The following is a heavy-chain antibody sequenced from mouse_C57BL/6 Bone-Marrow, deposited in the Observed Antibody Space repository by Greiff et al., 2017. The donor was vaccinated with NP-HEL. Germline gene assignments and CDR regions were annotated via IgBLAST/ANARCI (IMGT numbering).Heavy chain of an antibody. Sequence: EVQRVESGGGLVKPGGSLKLSCAASGFTFSSYAMSWVRQTPEKRLEWVATISDGGSYTYYPDNVKGRFTISRDNAKNNLYLQMSHLKSEDTAMYYCARRGYYYGSPYFDYWGQGTTLTVSS. CDR1: GFTFSSYA. CDR2: ISDGGSYT. V-gene: IGHV5-4*01. J-gene: IGHJ2*01. CDR3: ARRGYYYGSPYFDY. D-gene: IGHD1-1*01.